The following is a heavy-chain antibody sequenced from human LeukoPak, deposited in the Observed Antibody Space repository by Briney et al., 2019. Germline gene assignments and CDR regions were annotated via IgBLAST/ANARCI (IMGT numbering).Heavy chain of an antibody. CDR3: GRSPGGYFDF. D-gene: IGHD3-10*01. CDR2: ITYNGKT. V-gene: IGHV4-59*08. Sequence: PSETLSLTCTVPGDSISTYYWSSIRQPPGKGFEWIGYITYNGKTYSYPSLKSRVTLALDPSNKQFSLTLNSVRAGDAAVYYCGRSPGGYFDFWGHGALVTVSS. CDR1: GDSISTYY. J-gene: IGHJ4*01.